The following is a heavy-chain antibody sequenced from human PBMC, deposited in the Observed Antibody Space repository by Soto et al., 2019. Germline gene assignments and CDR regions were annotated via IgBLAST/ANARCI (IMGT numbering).Heavy chain of an antibody. CDR2: IVPTVDTS. D-gene: IGHD2-15*01. J-gene: IGHJ4*02. CDR1: GATFSSYA. Sequence: QVQLVQSGAEVRQPASSVKVSCKTSGATFSSYAITWVRPAPGQGLEWMGGIVPTVDTSTYAQKFKGRVTITADKITNTVYMELSSLRSDDTAVYYCVRVVAVPGYSGNWGQGTLVNV. V-gene: IGHV1-69*14. CDR3: VRVVAVPGYSGN.